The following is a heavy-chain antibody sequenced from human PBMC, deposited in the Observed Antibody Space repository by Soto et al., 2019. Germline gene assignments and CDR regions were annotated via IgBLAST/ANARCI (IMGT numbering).Heavy chain of an antibody. CDR2: IYYSGST. Sequence: PSETLSLTCTVSGGSISSGDYYWSWIRQPPGKGLEWIGYIYYSGSTYYNPSLKSRVTISVDTSKNQFSLKLSSVTAADTAVYYCARDRLYDSSGYYYDYWGQGTLVTVSS. V-gene: IGHV4-30-4*01. D-gene: IGHD3-22*01. J-gene: IGHJ4*02. CDR3: ARDRLYDSSGYYYDY. CDR1: GGSISSGDYY.